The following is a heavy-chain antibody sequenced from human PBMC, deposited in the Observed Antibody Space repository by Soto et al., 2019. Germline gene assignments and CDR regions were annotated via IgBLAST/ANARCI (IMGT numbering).Heavy chain of an antibody. CDR3: AKDINYHGSGSLYYYYGMDV. Sequence: PGGSLRHSCAASGFTFDYYAMHWVRQAPGKGLEWVSGISWNSGIIGYADSVKGRFTISRDNAKNSLYLQMNSLRAEDTALYYCAKDINYHGSGSLYYYYGMDVWGQGTMVTVSS. CDR1: GFTFDYYA. J-gene: IGHJ6*02. V-gene: IGHV3-9*01. D-gene: IGHD3-10*01. CDR2: ISWNSGII.